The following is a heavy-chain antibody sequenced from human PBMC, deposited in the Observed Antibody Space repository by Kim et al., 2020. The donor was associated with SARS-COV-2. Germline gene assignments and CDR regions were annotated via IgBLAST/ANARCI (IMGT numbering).Heavy chain of an antibody. CDR1: GFTFSSYG. Sequence: GGSLRLSCAASGFTFSSYGMHWVRQAPGKGLEWVAVIWYDGSNKYYADSVKGRFTISRDNSKNTLYLQMNSLRAEDTAVYYCARDHSSSSGIFDYWGQGTLVTVSS. D-gene: IGHD6-6*01. J-gene: IGHJ4*02. CDR2: IWYDGSNK. CDR3: ARDHSSSSGIFDY. V-gene: IGHV3-33*01.